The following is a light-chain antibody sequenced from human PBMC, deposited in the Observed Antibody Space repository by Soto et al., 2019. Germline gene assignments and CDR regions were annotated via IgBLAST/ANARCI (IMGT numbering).Light chain of an antibody. J-gene: IGLJ2*01. CDR3: AAWDDSLNGPV. Sequence: QSVLTQPPSVSGAPRQRVTISCSGSKSNIGNNAVNWYQQLPGKAPKLLIYYDDLLPSGVSDRFSGSKSGTSASLAISGLQSEDEAGYYCAAWDDSLNGPVFGGGTKLTVL. V-gene: IGLV1-36*01. CDR1: KSNIGNNA. CDR2: YDD.